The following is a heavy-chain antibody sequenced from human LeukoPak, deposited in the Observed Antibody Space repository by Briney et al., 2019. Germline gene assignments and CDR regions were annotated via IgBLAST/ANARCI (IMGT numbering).Heavy chain of an antibody. CDR2: ISPYNGNT. Sequence: ASVKVSCKASGYIFSNFFSSYGITWVRQAPGQGLEWMGWISPYNGNTKFAQRFQGRVTMTTDTSTSTAYMKLRSLRSDDTAVYYCARDTLYYYDSSGYLANWFDPWGQGTLVTVSS. V-gene: IGHV1-18*01. J-gene: IGHJ5*02. CDR1: GYIFSNFFSSYG. D-gene: IGHD3-22*01. CDR3: ARDTLYYYDSSGYLANWFDP.